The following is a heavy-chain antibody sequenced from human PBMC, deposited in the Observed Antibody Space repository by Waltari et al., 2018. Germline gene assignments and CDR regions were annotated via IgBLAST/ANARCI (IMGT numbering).Heavy chain of an antibody. V-gene: IGHV1-18*01. CDR2: RSSESDDI. J-gene: IGHJ4*02. CDR1: DYTFTNYG. CDR3: ARDRGVGVDTFDY. Sequence: QPQLVQSGPEVKKPGASVKVSCTASDYTFTNYGISWVRQGPGQGLEWIGWGKGTGEGVVWLGWKRSSESDDINYAQKFQGRVSMTTDTSTSTAYMEVRSLTSDDTAVYYCARDRGVGVDTFDYWGQGTRVTVSS. D-gene: IGHD3-10*01.